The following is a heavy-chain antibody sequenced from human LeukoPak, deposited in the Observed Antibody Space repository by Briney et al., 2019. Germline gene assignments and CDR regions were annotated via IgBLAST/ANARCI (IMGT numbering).Heavy chain of an antibody. J-gene: IGHJ4*02. D-gene: IGHD6-13*01. Sequence: GGSLRLSCATAGFIFSEFWMTWVRQAPGKGLEWVGNIKQDGSLTFYMGSAKGRFTISRDNAKSSLYLQMNSLRVGDTAIYYCVRDSYTREWHEIESDYWGQGTLVTVSS. CDR3: VRDSYTREWHEIESDY. V-gene: IGHV3-7*03. CDR1: GFIFSEFW. CDR2: IKQDGSLT.